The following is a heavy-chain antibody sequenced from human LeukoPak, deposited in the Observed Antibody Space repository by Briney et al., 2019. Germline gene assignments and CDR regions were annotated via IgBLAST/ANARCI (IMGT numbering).Heavy chain of an antibody. D-gene: IGHD3-22*01. Sequence: ASVKVSCKASGYTFTSYYMHWVRQAPAPGLEWMGIINPSGGSTSYEQKFQRRVTMTRDTSTSRVYMELSSLRSEDTAVYCCARDSYYYDSSGPEIATDFDYWGQGTLVTVSS. V-gene: IGHV1-46*01. CDR1: GYTFTSYY. J-gene: IGHJ4*02. CDR3: ARDSYYYDSSGPEIATDFDY. CDR2: INPSGGST.